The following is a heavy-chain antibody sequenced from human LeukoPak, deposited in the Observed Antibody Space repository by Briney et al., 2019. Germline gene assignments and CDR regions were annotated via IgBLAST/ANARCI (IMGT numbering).Heavy chain of an antibody. V-gene: IGHV3-33*01. Sequence: GGPLRLSCAASGFTFSSYGMHWVRQAPGKGLEWVAVIWYDGSNKYYADSVKGRFTTSRDNSKNTLYLQMNSLRAEDTAVYYCARASARLYYYDSSGYWGYFDYWGQGTLVTVSS. J-gene: IGHJ4*02. CDR3: ARASARLYYYDSSGYWGYFDY. CDR1: GFTFSSYG. CDR2: IWYDGSNK. D-gene: IGHD3-22*01.